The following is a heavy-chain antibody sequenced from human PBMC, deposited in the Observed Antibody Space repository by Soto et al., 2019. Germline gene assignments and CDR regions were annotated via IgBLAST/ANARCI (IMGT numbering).Heavy chain of an antibody. D-gene: IGHD6-19*01. CDR3: AKGVAVAGASPFDY. CDR1: GFTFSSYA. CDR2: ISGSGGST. J-gene: IGHJ4*02. Sequence: EVQLLESGGGLVQPGGSLRLSCAASGFTFSSYAMSWVRQASGKGLEWVSAISGSGGSTYYADAVKGRFTISRDNSKHTLYLQMYSLRAEDKAVYYCAKGVAVAGASPFDYWGQGTLVSVSS. V-gene: IGHV3-23*01.